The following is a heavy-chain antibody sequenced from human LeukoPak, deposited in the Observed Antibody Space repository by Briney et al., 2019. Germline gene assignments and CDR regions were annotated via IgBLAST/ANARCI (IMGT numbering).Heavy chain of an antibody. CDR2: INHSGST. D-gene: IGHD1-14*01. CDR1: GGSFSGYY. V-gene: IGHV4-34*01. J-gene: IGHJ4*02. CDR3: ARTDLTEDSEY. Sequence: SETLSLTCAVYGGSFSGYYWSWIRQPPGKGLEWIGEINHSGSTNYNPSLKSRVTISADTSKNQFSLKLSSVTAADTAVYYCARTDLTEDSEYWGLGTLVTVSS.